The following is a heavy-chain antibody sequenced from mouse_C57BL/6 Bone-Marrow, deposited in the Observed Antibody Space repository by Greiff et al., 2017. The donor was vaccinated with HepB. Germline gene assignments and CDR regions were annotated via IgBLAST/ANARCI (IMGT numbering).Heavy chain of an antibody. CDR1: GFTFSDAW. D-gene: IGHD4-1*01. Sequence: EVKLVESGGGLVQPGGSMKLSCAASGFTFSDAWMDWVRQSPEKGLEWVAEIRNKANNHATYYAESVKGRFTISRDDSKSSVYLQMNSLRAEDTGIYYCTRTDPGTGGFAYWGQGTLVTVSA. V-gene: IGHV6-6*01. J-gene: IGHJ3*01. CDR3: TRTDPGTGGFAY. CDR2: IRNKANNHAT.